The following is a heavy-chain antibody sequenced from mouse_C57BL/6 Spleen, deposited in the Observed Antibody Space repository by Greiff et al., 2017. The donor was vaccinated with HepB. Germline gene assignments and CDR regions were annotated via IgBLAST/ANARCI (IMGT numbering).Heavy chain of an antibody. Sequence: VQLQQSGPGLVAPSQSLSITCTVSGFSLTSYGVHWVRQPPGKGLEWLVVIWSDGSTTYNSALKSRLSISKDNSKSQVFLKMNSLQTDDTAMYYCARHEGLYDGYYDYAMDYWGQGTSVTVSS. CDR2: IWSDGST. J-gene: IGHJ4*01. CDR1: GFSLTSYG. V-gene: IGHV2-6-1*01. D-gene: IGHD2-3*01. CDR3: ARHEGLYDGYYDYAMDY.